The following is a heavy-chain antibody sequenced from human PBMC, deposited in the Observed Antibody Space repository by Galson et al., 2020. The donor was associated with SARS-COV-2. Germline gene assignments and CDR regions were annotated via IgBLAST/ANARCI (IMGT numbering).Heavy chain of an antibody. CDR3: ARRRNWGSVYYYYYMDV. V-gene: IGHV3-48*01. CDR1: GFTFSSYS. CDR2: ISSSSSTI. Sequence: GGSLRLSCAASGFTFSSYSMNWVRQAPGKGLEWVSYISSSSSTIYYADSVKGRFTISRDNAKNSLYLQMNSLRAEDTAVYYCARRRNWGSVYYYYYMDVWGKGTTVTISS. D-gene: IGHD7-27*01. J-gene: IGHJ6*03.